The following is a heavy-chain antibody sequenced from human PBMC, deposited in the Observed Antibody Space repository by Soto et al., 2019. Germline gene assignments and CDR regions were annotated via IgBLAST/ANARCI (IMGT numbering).Heavy chain of an antibody. J-gene: IGHJ4*02. V-gene: IGHV3-21*01. CDR3: ARVPYDSSGYYLTLNYFDY. CDR2: ISSSSSYI. CDR1: GFTFSSYS. D-gene: IGHD3-22*01. Sequence: GGSLRLSCAASGFTFSSYSMNWVRQAPGKGLEWVSSISSSSSYIYYADSVKGRFTISRDNAKNSLYLQMNSLRAEDTAVYYCARVPYDSSGYYLTLNYFDYRRKGTLVTVSS.